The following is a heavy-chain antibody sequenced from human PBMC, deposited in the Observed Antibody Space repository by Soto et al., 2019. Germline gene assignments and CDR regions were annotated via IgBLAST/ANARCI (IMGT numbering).Heavy chain of an antibody. J-gene: IGHJ3*02. D-gene: IGHD2-2*01. CDR1: GFTFSSYA. Sequence: GGSLRLSCAASGFTFSSYAMSWFRQAPGKGLEWVSAISGSGGSTYYADSVKGRFTISRDNSKNTLYLQMNSLRAEDTAVYYCAKDRDIVVVPPDAFDIWGQGTMVTVSS. CDR3: AKDRDIVVVPPDAFDI. CDR2: ISGSGGST. V-gene: IGHV3-23*01.